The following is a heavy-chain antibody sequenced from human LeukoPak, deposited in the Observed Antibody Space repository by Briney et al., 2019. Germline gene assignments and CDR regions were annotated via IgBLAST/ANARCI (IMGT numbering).Heavy chain of an antibody. V-gene: IGHV3-48*03. J-gene: IGHJ4*02. D-gene: IGHD3-10*01. CDR1: GFTFSSYE. CDR3: AGDGGDYGSGSYYAY. CDR2: ISSSGSTI. Sequence: GGSLRLSCAASGFTFSSYEMNWVRQAPGKGLEWVSYISSSGSTIYYADSVKGRFTISRDNAKKSLYLQMDSLRAEDTAVYYCAGDGGDYGSGSYYAYWGQGTLVTVSS.